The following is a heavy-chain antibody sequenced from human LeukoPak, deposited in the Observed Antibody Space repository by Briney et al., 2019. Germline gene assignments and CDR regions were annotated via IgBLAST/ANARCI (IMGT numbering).Heavy chain of an antibody. CDR3: ARRYGDHSSFDY. D-gene: IGHD4/OR15-4a*01. CDR1: GGSISSSY. Sequence: SETLSLTCTVSGGSISSSYWSWIRQPPGKGLEWIGYIHYSGSTNYNPSLKSRVTISVDTSKNQFSLKLSSVTATDTAVYYCARRYGDHSSFDYWGQGTLVTVSS. V-gene: IGHV4-59*08. J-gene: IGHJ4*02. CDR2: IHYSGST.